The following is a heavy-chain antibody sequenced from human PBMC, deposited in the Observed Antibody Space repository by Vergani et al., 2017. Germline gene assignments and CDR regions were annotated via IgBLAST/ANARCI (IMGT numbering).Heavy chain of an antibody. CDR2: INPSGGHT. D-gene: IGHD3-9*01. CDR3: AKGDDGILTGYRY. Sequence: QVQVVQSGAEVKKSGASVKVSCKTSGYTFSNYYMHWVRQAPGQGLEWMGIINPSGGHTNYAQKFQGRVTMTRDTSTSTVYMELSSLGSEDTAIYYCAKGDDGILTGYRYWGQGTLVTVSA. CDR1: GYTFSNYY. V-gene: IGHV1-46*03. J-gene: IGHJ4*02.